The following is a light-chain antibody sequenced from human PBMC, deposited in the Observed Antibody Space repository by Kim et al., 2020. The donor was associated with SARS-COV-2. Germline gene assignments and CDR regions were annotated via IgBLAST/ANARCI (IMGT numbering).Light chain of an antibody. CDR1: QGIRSS. J-gene: IGKJ4*01. CDR3: QQLNSYPLT. CDR2: DAS. Sequence: DIQLTQSPSFLSASVGDRVTITCRATQGIRSSLAWYQQKPGKAPKLLIYDASTLQSGVPSRFSGSGSGTEFTLTISSLQPEDFATYSCQQLNSYPLTFGGGTKVDIK. V-gene: IGKV1-9*01.